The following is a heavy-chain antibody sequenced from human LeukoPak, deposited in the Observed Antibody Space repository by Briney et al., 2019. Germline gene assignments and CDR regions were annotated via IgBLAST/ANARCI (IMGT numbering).Heavy chain of an antibody. CDR1: GGSISSSYYY. CDR2: IYYSGST. D-gene: IGHD1-1*01. J-gene: IGHJ4*02. Sequence: SETPSLTCTVSGGSISSSYYYWGWIRQPPGKGLEWIGTIYYSGSTYYNPSLKSRVTISVDTSKNQFSLKLSSVTAPDTAVYYCARHEDRNWYFDHWGQGTLVTVSS. V-gene: IGHV4-39*01. CDR3: ARHEDRNWYFDH.